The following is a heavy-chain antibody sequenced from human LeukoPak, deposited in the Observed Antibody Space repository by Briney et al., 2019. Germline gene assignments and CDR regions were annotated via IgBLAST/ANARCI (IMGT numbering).Heavy chain of an antibody. J-gene: IGHJ2*01. CDR3: AKDPVAGGYYAWYFDL. Sequence: PGGSLRLSCAASGFTFSSYGMHWVRQAPGKGLEWVAFIRYDGSNKYYADSVKGRFTISRDNSKNTLYLQMNSLRAEDTAVYYCAKDPVAGGYYAWYFDLWGRGTLVTVSS. D-gene: IGHD6-19*01. CDR2: IRYDGSNK. V-gene: IGHV3-30*02. CDR1: GFTFSSYG.